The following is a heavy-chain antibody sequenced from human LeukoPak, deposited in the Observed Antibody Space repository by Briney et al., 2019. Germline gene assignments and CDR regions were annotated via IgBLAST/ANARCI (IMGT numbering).Heavy chain of an antibody. CDR3: ARGGMRRPYDC. D-gene: IGHD1-14*01. J-gene: IGHJ4*02. CDR2: ISGSGGST. V-gene: IGHV3-23*01. Sequence: GGSLRLSCAASGFTFSSYAMSWVRQAPGKGLEWVSAISGSGGSTYYADSVKGRFTISRDTSKNTVYLQMNSLRAEDTAVYYCARGGMRRPYDCWGQGALVTVSS. CDR1: GFTFSSYA.